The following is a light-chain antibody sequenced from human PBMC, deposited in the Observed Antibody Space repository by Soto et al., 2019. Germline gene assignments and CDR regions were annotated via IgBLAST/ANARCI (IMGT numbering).Light chain of an antibody. CDR2: GAS. CDR1: QRVSTY. J-gene: IGKJ1*01. Sequence: DIQMTQSPSSLSASVGDRVTITCRASQRVSTYLNWYQQKPGKAPKLLIYGASSLQSGVPARFSRSGFGTTFNFTIDSLQPGDFATYYCQQVYSNPWTFGQGTKVDIK. CDR3: QQVYSNPWT. V-gene: IGKV1-39*01.